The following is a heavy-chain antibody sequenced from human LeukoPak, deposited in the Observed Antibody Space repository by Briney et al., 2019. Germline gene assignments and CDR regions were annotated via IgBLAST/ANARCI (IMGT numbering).Heavy chain of an antibody. Sequence: GGSLRLSCAASGFTFSSYWMSWVRQAPGKGLEWVANIKQDGSEKYYVDSVKGRFTISRDNAKNSLYLQMNSLRAEDTAVYYCARDEDYSNYGNFGDYWGQGALVTVSS. J-gene: IGHJ4*02. V-gene: IGHV3-7*01. D-gene: IGHD4-11*01. CDR1: GFTFSSYW. CDR2: IKQDGSEK. CDR3: ARDEDYSNYGNFGDY.